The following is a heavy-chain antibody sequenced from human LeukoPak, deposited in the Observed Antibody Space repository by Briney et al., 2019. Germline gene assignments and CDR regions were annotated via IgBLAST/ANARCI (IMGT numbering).Heavy chain of an antibody. Sequence: GGSLRLSCAASGFTFSSYSMNWVRQAPGKGLEWVSSISSSSSYIYYADSVKGRFTISRDNAKNSLYLQMNSLRAEDTAVYYCARDLGDGGYYFDYWGQGTLVTVSS. V-gene: IGHV3-21*01. D-gene: IGHD4-23*01. CDR3: ARDLGDGGYYFDY. CDR1: GFTFSSYS. J-gene: IGHJ4*02. CDR2: ISSSSSYI.